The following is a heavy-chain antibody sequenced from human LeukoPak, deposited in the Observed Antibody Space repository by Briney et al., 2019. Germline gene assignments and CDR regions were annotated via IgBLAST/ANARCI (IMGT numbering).Heavy chain of an antibody. Sequence: PSETLSLTCTVSGGSISSGSYYWSWIRQPAGKGLEWIGRIYTSGSTNYNPSLKSRVTISVDTSKNQFSLKLSSVTAADTAVYYCASTRPYYYYMDVWGKGTTVTISS. CDR3: ASTRPYYYYMDV. CDR2: IYTSGST. V-gene: IGHV4-61*02. D-gene: IGHD6-6*01. CDR1: GGSISSGSYY. J-gene: IGHJ6*03.